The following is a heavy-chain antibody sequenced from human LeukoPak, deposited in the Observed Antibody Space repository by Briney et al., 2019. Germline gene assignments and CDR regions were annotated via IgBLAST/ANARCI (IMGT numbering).Heavy chain of an antibody. V-gene: IGHV4-59*08. D-gene: IGHD5-24*01. Sequence: SETLSLTCTVSGGSISTYYWSWIRQPPGKGLEWIGYIYHSGRTKYNPSLKSRVTISVDTSQHKFSLKLGSVTAADTAVYYCARGSRWLQFLWGQGTLVTVSS. CDR2: IYHSGRT. CDR3: ARGSRWLQFL. J-gene: IGHJ4*02. CDR1: GGSISTYY.